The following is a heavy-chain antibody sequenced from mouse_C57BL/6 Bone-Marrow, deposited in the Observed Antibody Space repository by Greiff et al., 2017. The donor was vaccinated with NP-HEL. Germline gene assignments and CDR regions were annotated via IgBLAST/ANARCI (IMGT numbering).Heavy chain of an antibody. J-gene: IGHJ3*01. CDR3: ASHYGSSPFAY. Sequence: EVKVVESGGDLVKPGGSLKLSCAASGFTFSSYGMSWVRQTPDKRLEWVATISSGGSYTYYPDSVKGRFTISRDNAKNTLYLQMSSLKSEDTAMYYCASHYGSSPFAYWGQGTLATVSA. D-gene: IGHD1-1*01. CDR2: ISSGGSYT. CDR1: GFTFSSYG. V-gene: IGHV5-6*01.